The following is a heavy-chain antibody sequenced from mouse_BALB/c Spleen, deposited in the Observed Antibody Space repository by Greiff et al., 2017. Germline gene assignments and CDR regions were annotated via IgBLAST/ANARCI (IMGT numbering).Heavy chain of an antibody. Sequence: EVQGVESGGGLVQPGGSLRLSCATSGFTFTDYYMSWVRQPPGKALEWLGFIRNKANGYTTEYSASVKGRFTISRDNSQSILYLQMNTLRAEDSATYYCARASNWAFDYWGQGTTLTVSS. CDR1: GFTFTDYY. D-gene: IGHD4-1*01. CDR2: IRNKANGYTT. V-gene: IGHV7-3*02. CDR3: ARASNWAFDY. J-gene: IGHJ2*01.